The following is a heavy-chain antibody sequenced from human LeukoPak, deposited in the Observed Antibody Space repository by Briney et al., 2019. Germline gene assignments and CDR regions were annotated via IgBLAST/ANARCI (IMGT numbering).Heavy chain of an antibody. J-gene: IGHJ4*02. CDR1: GYTFTSYD. D-gene: IGHD3-22*01. V-gene: IGHV1-8*01. CDR3: ARGGKFYYDSSGYSWGFDY. CDR2: MNPNSGNT. Sequence: ASVKVSCKASGYTFTSYDINWVRQATGQGLEWMGWMNPNSGNTGYAQKFQGRVTMTRNTSISTAYMELSSLRSEDTAAYYCARGGKFYYDSSGYSWGFDYWGQGTLVTVSS.